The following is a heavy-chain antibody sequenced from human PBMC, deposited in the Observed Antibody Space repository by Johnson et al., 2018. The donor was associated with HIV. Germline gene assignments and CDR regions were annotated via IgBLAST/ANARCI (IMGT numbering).Heavy chain of an antibody. CDR1: GFTFDTYG. D-gene: IGHD2-2*01. J-gene: IGHJ3*02. CDR3: ARDGVPPTIRGAFDI. Sequence: MQLVESGGGVVQPGRSLRLSCAASGFTFDTYGMHWVRQAPGKGLEWVAVIWYDGSNKYYADSVKGRFTISRDNAKNSLYLQMNSLRAEDTALYYCARDGVPPTIRGAFDIWGQGTMVTVSS. CDR2: IWYDGSNK. V-gene: IGHV3-33*01.